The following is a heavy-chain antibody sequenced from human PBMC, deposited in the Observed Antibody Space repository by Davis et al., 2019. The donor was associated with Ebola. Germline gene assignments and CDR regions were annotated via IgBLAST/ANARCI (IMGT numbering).Heavy chain of an antibody. Sequence: GGSLRPPCAAPGSTFSSYGMPWVRQAPGKGLEWVAVIWYDGSNKYYADSVKGRFTISRDNSKNTLYLQMNSLRAEDTAVYYCARDGIAVADWGWFDPWGQGTLVTVSS. V-gene: IGHV3-33*08. CDR3: ARDGIAVADWGWFDP. CDR1: GSTFSSYG. D-gene: IGHD6-19*01. J-gene: IGHJ5*02. CDR2: IWYDGSNK.